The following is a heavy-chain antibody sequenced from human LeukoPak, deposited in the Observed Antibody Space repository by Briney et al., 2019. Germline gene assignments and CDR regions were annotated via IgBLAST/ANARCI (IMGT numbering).Heavy chain of an antibody. CDR2: ISSSSSTI. V-gene: IGHV3-48*01. Sequence: PGGSLRLSCAASGFTFSSYSMNWVRQAPGKGLEWVSYISSSSSTIYYADSVKGRFTISRDNAKNSLYLQMNSLRAEDTAVYYCAADYCDSSDSGDYWGQGTLVTVSS. J-gene: IGHJ4*02. CDR3: AADYCDSSDSGDY. CDR1: GFTFSSYS. D-gene: IGHD3-22*01.